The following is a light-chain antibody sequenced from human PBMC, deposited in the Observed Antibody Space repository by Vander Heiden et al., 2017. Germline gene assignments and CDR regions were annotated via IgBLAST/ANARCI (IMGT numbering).Light chain of an antibody. V-gene: IGKV3-11*01. CDR1: QSVSSY. CDR2: DAS. J-gene: IGKJ4*01. Sequence: EIVLTQSPATLSLSPGERATLSCRASQSVSSYLAWYQQKPGQAPRLLIDDASNRATGIPARFSGSGSGTDFTLTISSLEAEDFAVYYCQQRSNWLTFGGGTKVEIK. CDR3: QQRSNWLT.